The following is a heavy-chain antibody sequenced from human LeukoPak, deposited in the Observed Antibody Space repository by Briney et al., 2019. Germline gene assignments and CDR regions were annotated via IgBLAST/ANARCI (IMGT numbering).Heavy chain of an antibody. V-gene: IGHV4-31*03. CDR1: GGSISSGGHY. CDR2: IYYSGST. Sequence: SQTLSLTCTVSGGSISSGGHYWSWIRQHPGKGLEWIGYIYYSGSTYYNPSLKSRVTISVDTSKNQFSLKLSSVTAADTAVYYCARAPGGDYEDYWGQGTLVTVSS. J-gene: IGHJ4*02. D-gene: IGHD4-17*01. CDR3: ARAPGGDYEDY.